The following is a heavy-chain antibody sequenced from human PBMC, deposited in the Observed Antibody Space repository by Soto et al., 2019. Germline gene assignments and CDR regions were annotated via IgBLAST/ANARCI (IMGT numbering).Heavy chain of an antibody. V-gene: IGHV4-34*01. CDR2: INHSGRT. Sequence: ASETLSLTCAVYGGSFSGYYWSWIRQPPGKGLEWIGEINHSGRTKYNPSLKSRVIISVDTSKNQFSLKLSSVIAADTAVYYCARDFGRNYYYYYGMDVWGQGTTVTVSS. D-gene: IGHD3-3*01. J-gene: IGHJ6*02. CDR1: GGSFSGYY. CDR3: ARDFGRNYYYYYGMDV.